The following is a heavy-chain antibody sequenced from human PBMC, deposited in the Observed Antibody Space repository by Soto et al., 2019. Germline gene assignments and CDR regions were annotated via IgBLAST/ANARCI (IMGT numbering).Heavy chain of an antibody. V-gene: IGHV3-23*01. CDR1: GLTFSTFA. CDR2: ISGNGGAT. J-gene: IGHJ5*02. CDR3: EPRIKIFGIVKLSTCFEP. Sequence: GGSLRLSCTASGLTFSTFAMSWVRQSPGKGLEWVSTISGNGGATFYADSVKGRFTISRDNSKKTLYLQMNGLRAEDTAVYECEPRIKIFGIVKLSTCFEPWGKGTLVTAS. D-gene: IGHD3-3*01.